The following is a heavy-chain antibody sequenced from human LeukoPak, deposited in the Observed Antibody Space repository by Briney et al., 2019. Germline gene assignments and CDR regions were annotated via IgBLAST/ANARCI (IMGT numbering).Heavy chain of an antibody. CDR2: IYYSWST. CDR1: GGSVSSGSYY. CDR3: ARDILTGSTTDY. D-gene: IGHD3-9*01. V-gene: IGHV4-61*01. J-gene: IGHJ4*02. Sequence: SATLSLTCTVSGGSVSSGSYYWSWIRQPPGKGLEWIGNIYYSWSTYYNPSLKSRATISVDTSKNQFSLKLSSVTAADTAVYYCARDILTGSTTDYWVQGTLVTVSS.